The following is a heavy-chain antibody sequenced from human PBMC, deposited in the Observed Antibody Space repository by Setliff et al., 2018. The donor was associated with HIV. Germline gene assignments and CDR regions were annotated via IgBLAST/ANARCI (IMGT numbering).Heavy chain of an antibody. CDR2: TSYDGSNK. Sequence: SLRLSCAASGFTFSTYVVYWVRQAPGKGLEWVAVTSYDGSNKYYAGSVKGRFTLSRDNSKNTFYLQMNSLRAEDTVVYYWVRSGFLGAFDIWGLGTTVTVSS. CDR3: VRSGFLGAFDI. D-gene: IGHD1-26*01. V-gene: IGHV3-30*04. J-gene: IGHJ3*02. CDR1: GFTFSTYV.